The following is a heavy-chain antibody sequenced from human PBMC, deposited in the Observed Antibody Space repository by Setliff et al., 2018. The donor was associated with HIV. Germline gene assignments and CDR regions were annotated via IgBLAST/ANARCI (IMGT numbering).Heavy chain of an antibody. CDR2: INHSGTT. D-gene: IGHD3-10*01. Sequence: PSETLSLTCAVYSGSFTGYFWTWIRQSPGKGPEWIGEINHSGTTNYNPCLRGRVTISMDTSKNQFSLKMDSVTAADTARYYCTRGGAKYASGNYLQFWGQGTLVTVSS. CDR1: SGSFTGYF. V-gene: IGHV4-34*01. CDR3: TRGGAKYASGNYLQF. J-gene: IGHJ1*01.